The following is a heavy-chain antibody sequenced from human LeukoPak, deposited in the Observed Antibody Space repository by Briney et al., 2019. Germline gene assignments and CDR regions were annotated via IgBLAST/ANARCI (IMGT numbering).Heavy chain of an antibody. CDR1: GFTFDDYA. CDR3: VKDGGRDTAAAYY. D-gene: IGHD6-13*01. J-gene: IGHJ4*02. V-gene: IGHV3-9*01. CDR2: ILRNSGSI. Sequence: PGGSLRLSCAASGFTFDDYAMHWVRQAPGKGLEWGSGILRNSGSIGYADSVKGRFTISRDDAKNSLYLQMNSLRGEDTALYYCVKDGGRDTAAAYYWGQGTLVSVSS.